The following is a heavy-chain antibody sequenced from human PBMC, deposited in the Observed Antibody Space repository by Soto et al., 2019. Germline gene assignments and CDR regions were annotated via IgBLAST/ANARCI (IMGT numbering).Heavy chain of an antibody. D-gene: IGHD2-2*01. V-gene: IGHV4-59*08. CDR3: ARLEGPDCSSTGCYSDI. CDR1: GGSISSYY. Sequence: PSETLSLTCTVSGGSISSYYWSWIRQPPGKGLEWIGYIYYSGSTNYNPSLKSRVTISVDTSKNQFSLKLSSVTAADTAVYYCARLEGPDCSSTGCYSDIWGQGTMVTVSS. J-gene: IGHJ3*02. CDR2: IYYSGST.